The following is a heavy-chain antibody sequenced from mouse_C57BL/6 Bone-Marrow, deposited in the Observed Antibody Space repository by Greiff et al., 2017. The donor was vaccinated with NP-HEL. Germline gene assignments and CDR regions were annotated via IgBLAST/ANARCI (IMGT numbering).Heavy chain of an antibody. CDR1: GYTFTSYW. CDR3: TRRGFHYYAMDY. CDR2: IYPGNSDT. V-gene: IGHV1-5*01. Sequence: VQLQQSGTVLARPGASVKMSCKTSGYTFTSYWMHWVKQRPGQGLEWIGAIYPGNSDTSYNQKFKGKAKLTAVTSASTAYMELSSLTNEDFAVYYCTRRGFHYYAMDYWGQGTSVTVSS. J-gene: IGHJ4*01.